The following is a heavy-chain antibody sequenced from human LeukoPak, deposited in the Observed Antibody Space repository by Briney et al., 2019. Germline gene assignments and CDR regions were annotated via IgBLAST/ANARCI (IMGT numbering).Heavy chain of an antibody. CDR3: ARDTLPPPYSAVVTDPFDY. CDR1: GFTFSSYS. Sequence: GGSLRLSCAASGFTFSSYSMNWVRQAPGKGLEWVSYISSSSSTIYYADSVKGRFTISRDNAKNSLYLQMNSLRAEDTAVYYCARDTLPPPYSAVVTDPFDYWGQGTLVTVSS. V-gene: IGHV3-48*01. CDR2: ISSSSSTI. J-gene: IGHJ4*02. D-gene: IGHD2-15*01.